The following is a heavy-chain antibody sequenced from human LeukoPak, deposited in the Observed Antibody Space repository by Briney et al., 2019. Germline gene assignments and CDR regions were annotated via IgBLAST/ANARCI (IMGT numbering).Heavy chain of an antibody. CDR1: GYTFTSYY. V-gene: IGHV1-46*01. CDR3: ARRPEGWYFDL. J-gene: IGHJ2*01. CDR2: INPSGGST. Sequence: ASVKVSCKASGYTFTSYYMNWVRQAPGQGLEWMGIINPSGGSTSYAQKFQGRVTMTRDTSTSTVYMELSSLRSEDTAVYYCARRPEGWYFDLWGRGTLVTVSS.